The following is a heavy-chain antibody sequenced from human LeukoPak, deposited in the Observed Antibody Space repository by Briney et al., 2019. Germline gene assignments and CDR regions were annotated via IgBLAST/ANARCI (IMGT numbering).Heavy chain of an antibody. Sequence: ASVKVSCKASGGTFSSYAISWVRQAPGQGLEWMGGFDPEDGETIYAQKFQGRVTMTEDTSTDTAYMELSSLRSEDTAVYYCATDLVYGDYYFDYWGQGTLVTVSS. D-gene: IGHD4-17*01. CDR2: FDPEDGET. CDR1: GGTFSSYA. CDR3: ATDLVYGDYYFDY. V-gene: IGHV1-24*01. J-gene: IGHJ4*02.